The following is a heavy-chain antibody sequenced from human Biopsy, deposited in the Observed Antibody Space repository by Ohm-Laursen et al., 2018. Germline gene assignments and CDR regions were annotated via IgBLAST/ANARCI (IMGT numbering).Heavy chain of an antibody. D-gene: IGHD2/OR15-2a*01. CDR1: GFTFSGYG. Sequence: SLRLSCSASGFTFSGYGMHWVRQAPGKGLEWVAAISYDGSKTDYGDSVKGRLNISRDNSKNTLDLQMSSLRVEDTAVYFCAKDKGTFNFYYYGMDVWGQGTTVTVSS. V-gene: IGHV3-30*18. CDR3: AKDKGTFNFYYYGMDV. CDR2: ISYDGSKT. J-gene: IGHJ6*02.